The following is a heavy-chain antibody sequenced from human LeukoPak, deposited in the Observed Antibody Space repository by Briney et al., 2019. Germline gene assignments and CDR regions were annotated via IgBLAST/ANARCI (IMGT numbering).Heavy chain of an antibody. Sequence: GESLKISCKGSGYSFINYWIGWVRQMPVRGLEWMGIIYPGDSDTRYSPSFQGQVTISADKSISTAYLQWSSLKASDTAMYYCARPSHSGSYYHGFDYWGQGTLVTVST. V-gene: IGHV5-51*01. CDR1: GYSFINYW. CDR3: ARPSHSGSYYHGFDY. J-gene: IGHJ4*02. CDR2: IYPGDSDT. D-gene: IGHD3-10*01.